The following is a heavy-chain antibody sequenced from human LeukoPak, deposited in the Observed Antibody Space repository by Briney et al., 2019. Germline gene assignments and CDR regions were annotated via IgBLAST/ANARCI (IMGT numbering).Heavy chain of an antibody. D-gene: IGHD2-15*01. Sequence: PGGSLRLSCAASGFTFSSYSMNWVRQAPGKGLEWDSSISSSSSYIYYADSVKGRFTTSRDNAKNSLYLQMNSLRAEDTAVYYCAREGGGSCFRCFDYWGQGTLVTVSS. CDR3: AREGGGSCFRCFDY. V-gene: IGHV3-21*01. CDR2: ISSSSSYI. J-gene: IGHJ4*02. CDR1: GFTFSSYS.